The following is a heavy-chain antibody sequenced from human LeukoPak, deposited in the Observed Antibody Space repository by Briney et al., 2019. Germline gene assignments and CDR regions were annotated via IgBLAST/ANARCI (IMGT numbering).Heavy chain of an antibody. J-gene: IGHJ4*02. Sequence: GGSLRLSCAASEFTFTTYGMHWVRQAPGKGLEWVAYIYYDGSNIYYADYVKGRFTISRDISKNTLYLQMDSLRAEDTAIYYCARDWKTNSFDYWGQGTLVTVSS. CDR2: IYYDGSNI. CDR3: ARDWKTNSFDY. CDR1: EFTFTTYG. D-gene: IGHD1-1*01. V-gene: IGHV3-33*01.